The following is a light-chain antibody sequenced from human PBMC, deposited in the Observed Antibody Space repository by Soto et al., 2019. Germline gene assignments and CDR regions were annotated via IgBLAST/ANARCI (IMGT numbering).Light chain of an antibody. Sequence: EIVLTQTPGTLSLSPGERATLSCRASQSVTSNYLAWYQQKPGQAPRLLGYGASSRATGISDRFSGSGSGTDFTLTISRLEPEDFAVYYCQHYVSPPSTFGQGTRLEIK. CDR1: QSVTSNY. CDR2: GAS. J-gene: IGKJ5*01. V-gene: IGKV3-20*01. CDR3: QHYVSPPST.